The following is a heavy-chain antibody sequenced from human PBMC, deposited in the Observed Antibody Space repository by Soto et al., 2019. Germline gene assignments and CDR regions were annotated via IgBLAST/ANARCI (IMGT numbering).Heavy chain of an antibody. CDR2: INHSGST. D-gene: IGHD3-3*01. CDR3: AARGSGFPT. V-gene: IGHV4-34*01. J-gene: IGHJ5*02. Sequence: SETLSLTCAVYGGSFSGYYWSWIRQPPGKGLEWIGEINHSGSTNYNPSLKSRVTISVDTSKNQFSLKLTSVSAADTAVYYCAARGSGFPTWGRGALVTVSS. CDR1: GGSFSGYY.